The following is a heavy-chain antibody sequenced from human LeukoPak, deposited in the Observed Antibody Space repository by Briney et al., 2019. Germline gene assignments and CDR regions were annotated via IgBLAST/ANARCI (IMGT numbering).Heavy chain of an antibody. CDR1: SGSFSGYS. J-gene: IGHJ4*02. D-gene: IGHD6-19*01. Sequence: PSETLSLTCAVYSGSFSGYSWSWIRQPPGKGLEWIGEINHSGSINYNPSVRSRVTISEDTSKNQFSLNLNSVTAADTAVYYCASQTYSGWYYFDYWGQGTLVTVSS. CDR3: ASQTYSGWYYFDY. CDR2: INHSGSI. V-gene: IGHV4-34*01.